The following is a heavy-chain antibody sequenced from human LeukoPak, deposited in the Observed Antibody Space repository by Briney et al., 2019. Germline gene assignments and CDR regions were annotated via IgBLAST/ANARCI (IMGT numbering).Heavy chain of an antibody. CDR3: ARGIRYCSSTSCYRRFNWFDP. V-gene: IGHV4-59*01. Sequence: SETLSLTCTVSGGSISSYYWSWIRQPPGKGLEWIGYIYHSGSTNYNPSLKSRVTISVDTSKNQFSLKLSSVTAADTAVYYCARGIRYCSSTSCYRRFNWFDPWGQGTLVTVSS. D-gene: IGHD2-2*02. CDR2: IYHSGST. CDR1: GGSISSYY. J-gene: IGHJ5*02.